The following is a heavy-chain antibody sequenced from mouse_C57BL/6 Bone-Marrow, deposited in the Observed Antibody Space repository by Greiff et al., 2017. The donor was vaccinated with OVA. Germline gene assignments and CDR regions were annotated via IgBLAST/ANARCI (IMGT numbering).Heavy chain of an antibody. J-gene: IGHJ2*01. CDR2: IDPETGGN. CDR1: GYTFTDYE. V-gene: IGHV1-15*01. Sequence: QVQLQLSGAELVRPGASVTLSCKASGYTFTDYEMHWVKQTPVLGLDWIGDIDPETGGNAYNQKFKGKAILIADKSSSTAYMELHSLTSEDSAVYYCTSSYSSYGDFDYWGQGTTLTVSS. CDR3: TSSYSSYGDFDY. D-gene: IGHD2-5*01.